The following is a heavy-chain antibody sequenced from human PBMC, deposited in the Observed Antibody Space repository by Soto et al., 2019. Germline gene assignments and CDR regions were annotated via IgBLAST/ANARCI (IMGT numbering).Heavy chain of an antibody. Sequence: EVQLLGSGGGLVQPGGSLRLSCVASGFTFSTYWMNWVRQAPGMGLEWVANINPDGSVGTYVDSVKGRFTTSRDNAKNSLYRQMNSLRADDTSVYFCAGWGGHDYNYWGQGILVTVSS. D-gene: IGHD3-16*01. CDR3: AGWGGHDYNY. J-gene: IGHJ4*02. CDR1: GFTFSTYW. CDR2: INPDGSVG. V-gene: IGHV3-7*03.